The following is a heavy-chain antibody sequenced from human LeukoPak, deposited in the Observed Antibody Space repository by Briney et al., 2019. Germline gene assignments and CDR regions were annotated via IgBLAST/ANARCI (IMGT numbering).Heavy chain of an antibody. V-gene: IGHV4-31*03. Sequence: SETLSLTCTVSGGSISSGGYYWSWIRQHPGKGLEWIGYIYYSGCPNYHPSLKSRVTISVDTSKNQFSLKLSSVTAADTAVYYCAREAYSSSSKISSGIDYWGQGTLVTVSS. CDR1: GGSISSGGYY. J-gene: IGHJ4*02. CDR3: AREAYSSSSKISSGIDY. CDR2: IYYSGCP. D-gene: IGHD6-6*01.